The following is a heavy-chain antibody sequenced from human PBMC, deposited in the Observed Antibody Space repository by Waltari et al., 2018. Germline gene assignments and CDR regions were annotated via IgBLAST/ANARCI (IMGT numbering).Heavy chain of an antibody. CDR2: ISYDGSNK. J-gene: IGHJ3*02. D-gene: IGHD6-13*01. Sequence: QVQLVESGGGVVQPGRSLRLSCAASGFTFSSYAMHWVRQAPGKGLEGVAVISYDGSNKVYADSGKGRFTISRDNAKNTLYLQMNSLRAEDTAVYYCARDPDQKGSYSSSWYHDDAFDIWGQGTMVIVSS. V-gene: IGHV3-30-3*01. CDR1: GFTFSSYA. CDR3: ARDPDQKGSYSSSWYHDDAFDI.